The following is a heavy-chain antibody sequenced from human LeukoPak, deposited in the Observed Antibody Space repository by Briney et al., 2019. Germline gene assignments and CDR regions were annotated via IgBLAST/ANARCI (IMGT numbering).Heavy chain of an antibody. V-gene: IGHV3-21*01. D-gene: IGHD6-13*01. CDR2: ISSSSSYI. CDR3: AGGGSSSWSHFDY. CDR1: GFTFSSYS. Sequence: GGSLRLSCAASGFTFSSYSMNWVRQVPGKGLEWVSSISSSSSYIYYAVSVKGRFTISRDNAKNSLYLQMNSLRAEDTAVYYCAGGGSSSWSHFDYWGQGTLVTVSS. J-gene: IGHJ4*02.